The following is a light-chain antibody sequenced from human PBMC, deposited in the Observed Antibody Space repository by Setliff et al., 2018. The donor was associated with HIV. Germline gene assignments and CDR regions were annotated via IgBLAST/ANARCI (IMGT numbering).Light chain of an antibody. V-gene: IGLV3-21*04. Sequence: SYELTQPPSVSVAPGKTARITCGGYNIGTKSVHWYQEKSGQAPVLVIYNDSDRPSGIPERFSGSNSGNTATLTISRVEAGDEADFYCQAWDSRSHHFVFGTGTKVTVL. CDR1: NIGTKS. CDR3: QAWDSRSHHFV. CDR2: NDS. J-gene: IGLJ1*01.